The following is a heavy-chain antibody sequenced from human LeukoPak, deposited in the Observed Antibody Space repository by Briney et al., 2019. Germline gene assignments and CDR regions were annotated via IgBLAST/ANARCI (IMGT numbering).Heavy chain of an antibody. CDR3: AKDRACGQWNCQGSDY. Sequence: GGTLRLSCAASGFTFSSYGMSWVRQAPGKGLEWVSAISGSGGSTYYADSVKGRFTISRDNSKNTLYLQMNNLRAEDTAVYYCAKDRACGQWNCQGSDYWGQGTLVTVSS. J-gene: IGHJ4*02. V-gene: IGHV3-23*01. CDR2: ISGSGGST. D-gene: IGHD1-7*01. CDR1: GFTFSSYG.